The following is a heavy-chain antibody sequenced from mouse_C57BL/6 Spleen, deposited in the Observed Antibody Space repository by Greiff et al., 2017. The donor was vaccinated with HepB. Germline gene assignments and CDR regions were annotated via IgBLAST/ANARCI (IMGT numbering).Heavy chain of an antibody. CDR1: GYTFTSYG. J-gene: IGHJ3*01. CDR2: IYPRSGNT. Sequence: VQLQQSGAELARPGASVKLSCKASGYTFTSYGISWVKQRTGQGLEWIGEIYPRSGNTYYNEKFKGKATLTADKSSSTAYMELRSLTSEDSAVYFCASSSSSWFAYWGQGTLVTVSA. CDR3: ASSSSSWFAY. V-gene: IGHV1-81*01. D-gene: IGHD1-3*01.